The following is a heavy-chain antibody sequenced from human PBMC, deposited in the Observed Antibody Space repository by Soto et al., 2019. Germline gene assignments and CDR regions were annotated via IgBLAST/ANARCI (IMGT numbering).Heavy chain of an antibody. D-gene: IGHD2-15*01. Sequence: QVQLQESGPGLVKPSQTLSLTCTVSGGSISSGGYYWSWIRQHPGKGLERIGYIYYSGSTYYNPSLKSRVTISVDTSKNQFSLKLSSLTAADTAVYYCARVRYCSGGSCYPRFDPWGQGTLVTVSS. V-gene: IGHV4-31*03. J-gene: IGHJ5*02. CDR2: IYYSGST. CDR3: ARVRYCSGGSCYPRFDP. CDR1: GGSISSGGYY.